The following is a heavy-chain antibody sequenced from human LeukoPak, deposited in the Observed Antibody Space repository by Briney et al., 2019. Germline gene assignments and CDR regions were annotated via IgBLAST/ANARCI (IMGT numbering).Heavy chain of an antibody. Sequence: SETLSLTCTVSGGSISSYYWSWIRQPPGKGLEWIGYIYYSGSTNYNPSLKSRVTISVDTSKNQFSLKLSSVTAADTAVYYCARDHSPYYYDSSGVHCFDYWGQGTLVTVSS. CDR1: GGSISSYY. J-gene: IGHJ4*02. CDR2: IYYSGST. D-gene: IGHD3-22*01. CDR3: ARDHSPYYYDSSGVHCFDY. V-gene: IGHV4-59*01.